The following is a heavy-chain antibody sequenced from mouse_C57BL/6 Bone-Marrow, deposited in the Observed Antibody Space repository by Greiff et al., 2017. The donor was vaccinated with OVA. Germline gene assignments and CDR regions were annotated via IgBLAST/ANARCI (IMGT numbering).Heavy chain of an antibody. Sequence: QVQLQQSGAELARPGASVKLSCKASGYTFTSYGISWVKQRPGQGLEWVGEISPRSGNTYYNEKFKGKATLTTDKSTSTAYMELRSLTSEYSAVYFCERDYTYFDYWGQGTTLTVSS. V-gene: IGHV1-81*01. CDR2: ISPRSGNT. J-gene: IGHJ2*01. CDR3: ERDYTYFDY. CDR1: GYTFTSYG. D-gene: IGHD2-12*01.